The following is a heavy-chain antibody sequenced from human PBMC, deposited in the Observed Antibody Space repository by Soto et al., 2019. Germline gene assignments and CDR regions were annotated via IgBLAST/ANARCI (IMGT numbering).Heavy chain of an antibody. CDR1: GFTFSSYA. D-gene: IGHD3-3*01. CDR3: ANSKYYDFWSGPRYFDY. CDR2: ISGSGGST. Sequence: GGSLRLSCAASGFTFSSYAMSWVRQAPGKGLEWVSAISGSGGSTYYADSVKGRFTISRDNSKNTLYLQMNSLRAEDTAVYYCANSKYYDFWSGPRYFDYWGQGTLVTVSS. V-gene: IGHV3-23*01. J-gene: IGHJ4*02.